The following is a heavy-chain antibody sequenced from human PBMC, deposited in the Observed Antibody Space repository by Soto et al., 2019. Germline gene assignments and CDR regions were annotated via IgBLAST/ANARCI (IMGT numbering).Heavy chain of an antibody. D-gene: IGHD3-10*01. J-gene: IGHJ4*02. CDR3: ALYYYGSGFGNY. CDR2: ISYDGSNK. Sequence: QVQLVESGGGVVQPGRSLRLSCAASGFTFSSYGMHWVRQAPGKGLEWVAVISYDGSNKYYADSVKGRFTISRDNSKNTLYLQMNSLRAEDTAVYYCALYYYGSGFGNYWGQGTPVTVSS. CDR1: GFTFSSYG. V-gene: IGHV3-30*03.